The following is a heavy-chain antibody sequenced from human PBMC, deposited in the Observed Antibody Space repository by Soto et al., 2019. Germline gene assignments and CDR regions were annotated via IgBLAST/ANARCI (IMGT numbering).Heavy chain of an antibody. Sequence: QVQLQESGPGLVKPSQTLSLTCTVSGGSIRSGEHYWSWIRQPPGKGLEWIGYIFYSGSTHYNPSLKSLLSLSVDARKNQFSLKLNSVTAADTAMYYCARWDVRWFDPWGQGTLVTVSS. J-gene: IGHJ5*02. CDR1: GGSIRSGEHY. CDR2: IFYSGST. V-gene: IGHV4-30-4*01. CDR3: ARWDVRWFDP. D-gene: IGHD1-26*01.